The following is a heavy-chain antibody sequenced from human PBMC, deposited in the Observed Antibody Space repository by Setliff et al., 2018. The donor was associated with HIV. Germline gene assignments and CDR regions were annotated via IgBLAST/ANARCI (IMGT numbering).Heavy chain of an antibody. CDR1: GFTFDSHG. CDR2: INPAGITM. CDR3: AKDRGRSGFYGMDV. V-gene: IGHV3-48*01. D-gene: IGHD3-10*01. Sequence: PGGSLRLSCAGSGFTFDSHGMIWVRQAPGRGLEWLAYINPAGITMYYADSVRGRFTISRDNAQSSLYLQINSLRAEDTAVYFCAKDRGRSGFYGMDVWGQGTTVTVSS. J-gene: IGHJ6*02.